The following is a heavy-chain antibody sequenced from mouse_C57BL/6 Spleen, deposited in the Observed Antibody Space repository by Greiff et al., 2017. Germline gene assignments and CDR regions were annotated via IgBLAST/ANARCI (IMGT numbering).Heavy chain of an antibody. Sequence: VHVKQPGTELVKPGASVKLSCKASGYTFTGYWIHWVKQRPGQGLEWIGSINPSYGGTNYNEKFKSKATLTVDKSSSTAYMQLSSLTSEDSSVVYCARGYYDSSYRGYWGQGTTLTVSS. J-gene: IGHJ2*01. D-gene: IGHD1-1*01. V-gene: IGHV1-53*01. CDR2: INPSYGGT. CDR3: ARGYYDSSYRGY. CDR1: GYTFTGYW.